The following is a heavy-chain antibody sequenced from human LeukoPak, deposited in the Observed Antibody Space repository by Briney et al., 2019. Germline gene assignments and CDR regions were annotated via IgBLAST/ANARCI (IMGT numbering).Heavy chain of an antibody. Sequence: PSDTLSLTCAVSGYSISSSNWWGWIRQPPGKGLEWIGYIYYSGSTYYNPSLKSRVTMSVDTSKNQFSLKLSSVTAVDTAVYYCARSVDGGKSPFDYWGQGTLVTVSS. D-gene: IGHD4-23*01. CDR3: ARSVDGGKSPFDY. J-gene: IGHJ4*02. V-gene: IGHV4-28*01. CDR1: GYSISSSNW. CDR2: IYYSGST.